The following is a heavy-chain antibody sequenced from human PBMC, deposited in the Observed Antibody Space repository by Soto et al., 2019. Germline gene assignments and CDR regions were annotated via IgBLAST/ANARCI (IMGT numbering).Heavy chain of an antibody. CDR2: IIPMFGTP. V-gene: IGHV1-69*06. CDR3: AIGSVVVMGAATGGLIY. Sequence: QVQLVQSGAEVKKPGSSVKVSCKASGGTFSSHGITWVRQAPGQGLEWMGAIIPMFGTPKYAQRVQGRVSITADKSTTTADMELSSLRSEDTAVYYCAIGSVVVMGAATGGLIYWGQGALGTVSS. CDR1: GGTFSSHG. J-gene: IGHJ4*02. D-gene: IGHD2-21*01.